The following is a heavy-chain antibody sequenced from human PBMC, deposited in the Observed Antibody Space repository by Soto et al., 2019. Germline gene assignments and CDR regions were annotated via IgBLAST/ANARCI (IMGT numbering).Heavy chain of an antibody. CDR3: ARGFGSGYYRLRFDY. D-gene: IGHD3-22*01. Sequence: QVQLQESGPGLVKPSETLSLTCTVSGGSVSSGSYYWSWIRQPPGKGLEWIGYIYYSGSTNYNPSLKSRVTISVDTSMNQYSLKLSSVTDADTAVYYCARGFGSGYYRLRFDYWGQGTLVTVSS. CDR2: IYYSGST. CDR1: GGSVSSGSYY. J-gene: IGHJ4*02. V-gene: IGHV4-61*01.